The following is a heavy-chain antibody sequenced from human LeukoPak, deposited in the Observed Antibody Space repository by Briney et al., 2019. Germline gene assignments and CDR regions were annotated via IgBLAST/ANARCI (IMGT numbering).Heavy chain of an antibody. CDR1: GFTFSNYW. D-gene: IGHD3-10*01. CDR3: ARGITTAN. Sequence: GGSLRLSCAASGFTFSNYWMTCVRQAPGKGLEWVANIKQDGSERDYVDSVKGRFTISRDDAKNSLYLQMNSLRAEDTAVYYCARGITTANWGQGTLVTVSS. CDR2: IKQDGSER. V-gene: IGHV3-7*04. J-gene: IGHJ4*02.